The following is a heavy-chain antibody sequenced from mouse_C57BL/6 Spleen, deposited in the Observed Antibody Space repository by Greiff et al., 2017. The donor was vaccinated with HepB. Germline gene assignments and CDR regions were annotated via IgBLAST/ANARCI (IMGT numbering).Heavy chain of an antibody. V-gene: IGHV1-82*01. J-gene: IGHJ1*03. CDR2: IYPGDGDT. CDR3: ARSGGINYYGSSYGYFDV. CDR1: GYAFSSSW. Sequence: QVQLQQSGPELVKPGASVKISCKASGYAFSSSWMNWVKQRPGRGLEWIGRIYPGDGDTNYNGTFKGKATLTADKSSSTAYMQLSSLTSEDSAVYFCARSGGINYYGSSYGYFDVWGTGTTVTVSS. D-gene: IGHD1-1*01.